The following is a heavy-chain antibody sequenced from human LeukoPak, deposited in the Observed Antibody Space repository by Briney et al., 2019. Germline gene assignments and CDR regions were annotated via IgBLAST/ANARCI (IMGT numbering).Heavy chain of an antibody. V-gene: IGHV3-23*01. J-gene: IGHJ4*02. CDR2: ISGSGGST. CDR3: AKDQRRTGAILRPLYFDY. Sequence: PGGSLRLSCAASGFTFSSYAMSWVRQAPGKGLEWVSAISGSGGSTYYADSVKGRFTISRDNSKNTLYLQMNSLRAEDTAVYYCAKDQRRTGAILRPLYFDYWGQGTLVTVSS. D-gene: IGHD1-26*01. CDR1: GFTFSSYA.